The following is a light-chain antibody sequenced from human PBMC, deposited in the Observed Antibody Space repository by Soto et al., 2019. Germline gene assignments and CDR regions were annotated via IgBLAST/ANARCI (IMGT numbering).Light chain of an antibody. V-gene: IGKV1-6*01. J-gene: IGKJ2*01. CDR2: AAS. Sequence: AIQMTQSPSSLSASVGDRVTITCRASQGIRNDLGWYQQKPGKAPKLLIYAASSLETGVPSRFSGSGSGTDFTLTISILQPEDFATYYCLQDYIYTPTFCQGTKLEIK. CDR3: LQDYIYTPT. CDR1: QGIRND.